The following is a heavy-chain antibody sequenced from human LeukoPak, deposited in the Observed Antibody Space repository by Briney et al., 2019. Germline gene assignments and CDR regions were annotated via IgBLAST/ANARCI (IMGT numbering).Heavy chain of an antibody. J-gene: IGHJ6*03. Sequence: SETLSLTCAVYGGSFSGYYWSWIRQPPGKGLEWIGEINHSGSTNYNPSLKSRVTISVDTSKNQFSLKLSAVTAADTAVYYCARGRYCSSTSCYADYHYTDVWSKATTLTVPS. V-gene: IGHV4-34*01. D-gene: IGHD2-2*01. CDR2: INHSGST. CDR1: GGSFSGYY. CDR3: ARGRYCSSTSCYADYHYTDV.